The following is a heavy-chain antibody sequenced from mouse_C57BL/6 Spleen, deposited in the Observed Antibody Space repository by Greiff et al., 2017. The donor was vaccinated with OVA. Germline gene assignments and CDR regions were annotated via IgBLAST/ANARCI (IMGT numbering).Heavy chain of an antibody. CDR3: ARGKLGDY. CDR1: GYTFTSYW. V-gene: IGHV1-52*01. Sequence: QVQLQQPGAELVRPGSSVKLSCKASGYTFTSYWMHWVKQRPIQGLEWIGNIDPSDSETHSNQKFKDKATLTVDKSSSTAYMQLSSLTSEDSAVYYCARGKLGDYWGQGTTLTVSS. D-gene: IGHD4-1*01. CDR2: IDPSDSET. J-gene: IGHJ2*01.